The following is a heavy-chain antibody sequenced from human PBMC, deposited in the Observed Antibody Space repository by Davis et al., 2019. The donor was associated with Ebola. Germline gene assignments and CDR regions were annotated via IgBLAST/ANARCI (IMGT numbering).Heavy chain of an antibody. J-gene: IGHJ3*02. CDR1: GYTLTGHY. V-gene: IGHV1-2*02. CDR2: INPNLGGT. Sequence: ASVKVSCKASGYTLTGHYMHWVRPAPGQGLEWMGWINPNLGGTNYIQKFPGRVTMTIDASVNTAYLELSRLGSDDTAVYYCARGRSSSRWAFDIWGQRTMVSVPS. CDR3: ARGRSSSRWAFDI. D-gene: IGHD6-13*01.